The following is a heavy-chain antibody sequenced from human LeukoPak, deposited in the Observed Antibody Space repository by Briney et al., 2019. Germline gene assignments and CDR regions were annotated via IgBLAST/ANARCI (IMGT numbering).Heavy chain of an antibody. V-gene: IGHV5-51*01. CDR3: ARVRWFGELLSPFDY. CDR1: GYSFTSYW. CDR2: IYPGDSDT. D-gene: IGHD3-10*01. J-gene: IGHJ4*02. Sequence: GESLQISCKGSGYSFTSYWIGWVRPLPGKGLEWMGIIYPGDSDTRYSPSFQGQVTISADKSISTAYLQWSSLKASDTAMYYCARVRWFGELLSPFDYWGQGTLVTVSS.